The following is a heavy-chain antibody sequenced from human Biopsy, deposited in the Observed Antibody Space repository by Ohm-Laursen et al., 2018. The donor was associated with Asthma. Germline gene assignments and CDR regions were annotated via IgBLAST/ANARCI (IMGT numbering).Heavy chain of an antibody. J-gene: IGHJ3*01. D-gene: IGHD3-9*01. CDR2: VNTGNGVT. Sequence: PSVRVSCKASGYNFISFAIHWVRQAPGRRLEWMGWVNTGNGVTEYSQKFQCRVTITRDTSASTAYMELRSLRSEDTATYYCARTYFDFLTGQVKDVFGVWGQGTMVTVSS. CDR3: ARTYFDFLTGQVKDVFGV. V-gene: IGHV1-3*04. CDR1: GYNFISFA.